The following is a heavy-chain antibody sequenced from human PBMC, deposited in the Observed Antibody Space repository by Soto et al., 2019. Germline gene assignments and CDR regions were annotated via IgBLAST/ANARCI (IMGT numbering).Heavy chain of an antibody. CDR3: ARAQDTSMLYTFDH. CDR1: GFTFSSYW. D-gene: IGHD2-8*01. Sequence: EVQLVESGGGLVQPGESLRLSCAASGFTFSSYWMHWVRQAPGKGLVWVSRINSDGSSTSYADSVKGRFTISRDNAKNTLYLQMNSLRAEDTAVYYCARAQDTSMLYTFDHWGQGTLVTVSS. CDR2: INSDGSST. V-gene: IGHV3-74*01. J-gene: IGHJ4*02.